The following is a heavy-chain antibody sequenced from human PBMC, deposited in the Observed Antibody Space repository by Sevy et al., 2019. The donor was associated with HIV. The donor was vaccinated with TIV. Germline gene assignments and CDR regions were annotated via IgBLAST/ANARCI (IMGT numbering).Heavy chain of an antibody. D-gene: IGHD2-15*01. CDR2: ISAYNGNT. J-gene: IGHJ6*02. CDR3: ARLGRVVVAATYYYYYYGMDV. V-gene: IGHV1-18*01. CDR1: GYTFTSYG. Sequence: ASVKVSCKASGYTFTSYGISWVRQAPGQGLEWMVWISAYNGNTNYAQKLQGRVTMTTDTSTSTAYMELRSLRSDDTAVYYCARLGRVVVAATYYYYYYGMDVWGQGTTVIVSS.